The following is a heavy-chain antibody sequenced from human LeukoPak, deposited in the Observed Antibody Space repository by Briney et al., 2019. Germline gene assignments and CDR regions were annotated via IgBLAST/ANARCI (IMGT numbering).Heavy chain of an antibody. Sequence: GGSLRLSCAASGFTLTNYGMHWVRQAPGKGLEWVAFIRYDGSIKHYADSVKGRFTISRDSSKNTLNLQMNSLRVEDTAVYSCAKVRWEWTRTDAFDIWGQGTMVTVSS. J-gene: IGHJ3*02. CDR2: IRYDGSIK. V-gene: IGHV3-30*02. CDR3: AKVRWEWTRTDAFDI. CDR1: GFTLTNYG. D-gene: IGHD3-3*01.